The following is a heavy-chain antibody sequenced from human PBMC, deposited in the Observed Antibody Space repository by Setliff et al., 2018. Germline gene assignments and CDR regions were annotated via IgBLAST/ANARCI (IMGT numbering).Heavy chain of an antibody. V-gene: IGHV3-7*01. J-gene: IGHJ4*02. CDR1: GFTFSSYW. Sequence: LRLSCAASGFTFSSYWMSWVRQAPGKGLEWVTNIKQDGSEKYYVDSVKGRFTISRDNAKNSLYLQMNSLRAEDTAVYYCARGAYGDYYFDYWGQGTLVTVSS. D-gene: IGHD4-17*01. CDR3: ARGAYGDYYFDY. CDR2: IKQDGSEK.